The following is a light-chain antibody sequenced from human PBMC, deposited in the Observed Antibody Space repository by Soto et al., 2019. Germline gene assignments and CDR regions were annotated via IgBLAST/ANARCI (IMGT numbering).Light chain of an antibody. CDR2: DAS. CDR3: QHYDNLPSYT. J-gene: IGKJ2*01. V-gene: IGKV1-33*01. CDR1: QDIDNY. Sequence: DIQMTQSPSSLSASVGDRVTITCQASQDIDNYLNWYQQKPGKAPKLLIYDASNLETGVPSRFTGSGSGTDFTFTITSLQPEDIATYYCQHYDNLPSYTFGQGTRLEFK.